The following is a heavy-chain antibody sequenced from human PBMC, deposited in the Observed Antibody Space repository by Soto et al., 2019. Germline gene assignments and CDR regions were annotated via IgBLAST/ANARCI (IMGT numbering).Heavy chain of an antibody. J-gene: IGHJ4*02. Sequence: LRLSCAGSGFTVTDSYMTWLRQAPGKAPEWISYISNSGNTIYFAASVKGRFTLSRDSATNSLHLHMTSLRDEDTAVYYCVRIPGTAIQLWSEYFFDNWGQGTLVTVSS. V-gene: IGHV3-11*01. CDR3: VRIPGTAIQLWSEYFFDN. CDR2: ISNSGNTI. CDR1: GFTVTDSY. D-gene: IGHD2-21*01.